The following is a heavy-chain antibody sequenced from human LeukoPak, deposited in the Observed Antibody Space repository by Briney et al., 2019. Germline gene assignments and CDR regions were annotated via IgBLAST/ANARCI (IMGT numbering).Heavy chain of an antibody. Sequence: GGSLRLSCVASGFTFSSYAIHWVRQAPGKGLEWVSSISSSSSYIYYADSVKGRFTISRDNAKNSLYLQMNSLRAEDTAVYYCAKDSRSRIAAHHWFDPWGQGTLVTVSS. CDR2: ISSSSSYI. J-gene: IGHJ5*02. D-gene: IGHD6-6*01. CDR1: GFTFSSYA. V-gene: IGHV3-21*01. CDR3: AKDSRSRIAAHHWFDP.